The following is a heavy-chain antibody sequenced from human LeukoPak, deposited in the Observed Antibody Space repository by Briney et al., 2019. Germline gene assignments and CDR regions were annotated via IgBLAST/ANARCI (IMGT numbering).Heavy chain of an antibody. CDR2: IRYDGSNK. J-gene: IGHJ6*03. V-gene: IGHV3-30*02. CDR1: GFTFSSYG. D-gene: IGHD1-1*01. Sequence: PGGPLRLSCAASGFTFSSYGMHWVRQAPGKGLEWVAFIRYDGSNKYYADSVKGRFTISRDNSKNTLYLQMNSLRAEDTAVYYCAREEEFSRYTDYYYYMDVWGKGTTVTVSS. CDR3: AREEEFSRYTDYYYYMDV.